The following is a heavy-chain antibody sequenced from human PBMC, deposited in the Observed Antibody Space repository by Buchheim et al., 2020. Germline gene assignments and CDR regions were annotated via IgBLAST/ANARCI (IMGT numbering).Heavy chain of an antibody. D-gene: IGHD3-9*01. CDR1: GFTFSDYY. V-gene: IGHV3-11*01. Sequence: QVQLVESGGGLVKPGGSLRLSCAASGFTFSDYYMSWIRQAPGKGLEWVSYISSSGSTIYYADSVKGRFTITRDNAKNSLYLQMNSLRAEDTAVYYCASSLGYYDILTGYFKTYIFDYWGQGTL. CDR2: ISSSGSTI. J-gene: IGHJ4*02. CDR3: ASSLGYYDILTGYFKTYIFDY.